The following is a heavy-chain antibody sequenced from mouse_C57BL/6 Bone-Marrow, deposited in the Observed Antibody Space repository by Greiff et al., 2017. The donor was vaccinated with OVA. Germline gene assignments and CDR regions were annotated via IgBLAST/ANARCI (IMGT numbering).Heavy chain of an antibody. CDR3: TGDSSGYVMDY. D-gene: IGHD3-2*02. Sequence: EVKVVESGGGLVQPGGSMKLSCVASGFTFSNYWMNWVRQSPEKGLEWVAQIRLKSDNYATHYAESVKGRFTISRDDSKSSVYLQMNNLRAEDTGIYYCTGDSSGYVMDYWGQGTSVTVSS. J-gene: IGHJ4*01. CDR2: IRLKSDNYAT. CDR1: GFTFSNYW. V-gene: IGHV6-3*01.